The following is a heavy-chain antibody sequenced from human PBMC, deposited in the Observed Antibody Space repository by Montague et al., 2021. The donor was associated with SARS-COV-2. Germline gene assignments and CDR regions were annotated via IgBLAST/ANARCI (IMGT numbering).Heavy chain of an antibody. J-gene: IGHJ6*02. CDR1: GWWISGYY. Sequence: SETLSLTCAVQGWWISGYYRSTIRLNPGERREWIAEICHSGSTSYNPSPKSRVTISVDTSKNQFSLKLSSATAADTAVYYCARVPYRLLFVPRYYGMDVWGQGTTVTVS. CDR2: ICHSGST. V-gene: IGHV4-34*01. CDR3: ARVPYRLLFVPRYYGMDV. D-gene: IGHD2-2*01.